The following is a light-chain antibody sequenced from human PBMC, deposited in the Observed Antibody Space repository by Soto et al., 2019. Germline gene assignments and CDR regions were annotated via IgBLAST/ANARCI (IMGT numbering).Light chain of an antibody. CDR2: DAF. V-gene: IGKV3-20*01. J-gene: IGKJ1*01. CDR1: QSVSRNY. Sequence: EIVLKQSPGTLSLSPGERATLSCRASQSVSRNYLAWYQQRPGQAPRLLIYDAFNRATGIPDRFSGRGSGTDFTLTISRLEPEDFAVYYCQQYGDSPRTFGQGTKVEIK. CDR3: QQYGDSPRT.